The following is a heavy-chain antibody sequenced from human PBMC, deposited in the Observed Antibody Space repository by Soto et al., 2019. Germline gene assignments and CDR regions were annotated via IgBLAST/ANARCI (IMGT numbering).Heavy chain of an antibody. CDR3: ARGSVDTVDSCGFYEY. Sequence: SETLSLTCAVYGGSFSAYYWSWIRQPPGKGLEWIGEINHSGGTSYNPSLKSRVTISVDTSKSQFSLKLTSVTAADRAVYYCARGSVDTVDSCGFYEYWGQGTPVTVSS. CDR2: INHSGGT. V-gene: IGHV4-34*01. CDR1: GGSFSAYY. J-gene: IGHJ4*02. D-gene: IGHD3-22*01.